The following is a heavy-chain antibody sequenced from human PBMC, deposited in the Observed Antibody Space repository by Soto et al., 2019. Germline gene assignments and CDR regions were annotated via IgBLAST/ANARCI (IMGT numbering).Heavy chain of an antibody. D-gene: IGHD2-15*01. V-gene: IGHV3-30-3*01. Sequence: GSLRLSCAASGFTFSSYAMHWVRQAPGKGLEWVAVISYDGSNKYYADSVKGRFTISRDNSKNTLYLQMNSLRAEDTAVYYCARATPMVAVDYWGQGTLVTVST. CDR1: GFTFSSYA. CDR3: ARATPMVAVDY. CDR2: ISYDGSNK. J-gene: IGHJ4*02.